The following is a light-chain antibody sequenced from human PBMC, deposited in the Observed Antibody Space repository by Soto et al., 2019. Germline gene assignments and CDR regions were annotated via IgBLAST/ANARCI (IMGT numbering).Light chain of an antibody. Sequence: ETVMTQSPATLSVSPGERATLSCRASESVSSNLAWYQQQPGQAPRLLIYGASTRATGIPARFSGSGSGTEFTLTISSLQSEDFAVYYCQQYNNWPPSTFGPGTKVDIK. CDR2: GAS. CDR3: QQYNNWPPST. CDR1: ESVSSN. J-gene: IGKJ3*01. V-gene: IGKV3-15*01.